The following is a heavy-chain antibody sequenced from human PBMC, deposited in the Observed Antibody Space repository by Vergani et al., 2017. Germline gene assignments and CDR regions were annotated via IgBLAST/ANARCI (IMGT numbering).Heavy chain of an antibody. CDR2: INHSGST. Sequence: QVQLQQWGAGLLKPSETLSLTCAVYGGSFSGYYWSWIRQPPGKGLEWIGEINHSGSTNYNPSLKSRVTISVDTSKNQFSLKLSSGTAADTAVYYCARVQELYDFWSGYRVRYYCYIDVWDKGTTVTVSS. J-gene: IGHJ6*03. V-gene: IGHV4-34*01. D-gene: IGHD3-3*01. CDR3: ARVQELYDFWSGYRVRYYCYIDV. CDR1: GGSFSGYY.